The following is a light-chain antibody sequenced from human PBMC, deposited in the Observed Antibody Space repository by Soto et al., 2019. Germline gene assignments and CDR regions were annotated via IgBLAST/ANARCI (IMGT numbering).Light chain of an antibody. V-gene: IGKV3-15*01. CDR2: GAS. J-gene: IGKJ4*01. Sequence: EIVMTQSPATLSVSPGERATVSCRASQSVSRNLAWYQQKPGQAPRLLIYGASTRSTGIPARFSGSGSGTEFTLTITSLQSEDFAVYYCLQYNNWLTFGGGTKVEIK. CDR1: QSVSRN. CDR3: LQYNNWLT.